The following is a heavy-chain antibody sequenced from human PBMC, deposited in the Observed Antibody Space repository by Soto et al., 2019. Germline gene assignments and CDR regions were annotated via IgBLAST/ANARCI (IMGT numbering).Heavy chain of an antibody. V-gene: IGHV3-30-3*01. CDR2: ISYDGSNK. Sequence: PGGSLRLSCAASGFTFSSYAMHWVRQAPGKGLEWVAVISYDGSNKYYADSVKGRFTISRDNSKNTLYLQMNSLRAEDTAVYYCARESSSSWYYDYYYGMDVWGQGTTVTVSS. D-gene: IGHD6-13*01. J-gene: IGHJ6*02. CDR1: GFTFSSYA. CDR3: ARESSSSWYYDYYYGMDV.